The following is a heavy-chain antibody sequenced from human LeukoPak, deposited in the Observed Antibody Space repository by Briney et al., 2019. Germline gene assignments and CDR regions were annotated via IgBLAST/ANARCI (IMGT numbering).Heavy chain of an antibody. V-gene: IGHV1-18*01. CDR3: ARDASNFYYGSASRWFDP. J-gene: IGHJ5*02. CDR2: ISGYNGNT. Sequence: ASVKVSCKASGFTFTNHGISWVRQAPGQGLEWMGWISGYNGNTNYAQKFQGRVTMTTDTSTSTAYMELRSLRSDDTAVYYSARDASNFYYGSASRWFDPWGQGTLVTVSS. CDR1: GFTFTNHG. D-gene: IGHD3-10*01.